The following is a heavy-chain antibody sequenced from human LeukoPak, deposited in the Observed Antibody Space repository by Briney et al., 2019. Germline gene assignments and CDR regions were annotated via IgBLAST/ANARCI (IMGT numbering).Heavy chain of an antibody. V-gene: IGHV3-30*01. D-gene: IGHD2-2*02. CDR2: ISHDGSNK. J-gene: IGHJ4*02. Sequence: GGSLRLSCAASGFTFSSYAMHWVRQAPGKGLEWVAVISHDGSNKYYADSVKGRFTISRDSSKNTLYLQMNSLRAEDTAVYYCARGGYCSSTSCYILHWGQGTLVTVSS. CDR3: ARGGYCSSTSCYILH. CDR1: GFTFSSYA.